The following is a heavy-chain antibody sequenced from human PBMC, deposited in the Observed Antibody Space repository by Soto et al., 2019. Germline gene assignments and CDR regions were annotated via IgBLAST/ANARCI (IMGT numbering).Heavy chain of an antibody. V-gene: IGHV1-2*04. D-gene: IGHD3-3*01. Sequence: GASVKVSCKASGYTFTDYYMHWVRQAPGQGLEWMGWIDPNGGGTNYAQKFQDLVTMTRDTSINTAYMELSRLRSDDTALYYCARAYDFWSGYDAFDIWGQGTMVTVSS. CDR1: GYTFTDYY. J-gene: IGHJ3*02. CDR3: ARAYDFWSGYDAFDI. CDR2: IDPNGGGT.